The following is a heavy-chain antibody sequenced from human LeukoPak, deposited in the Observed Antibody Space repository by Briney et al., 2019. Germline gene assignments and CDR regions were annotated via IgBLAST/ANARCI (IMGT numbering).Heavy chain of an antibody. CDR1: GYTFTGYY. D-gene: IGHD6-13*01. J-gene: IGHJ5*02. V-gene: IGHV1-2*02. CDR3: AREMRAAAGKNWFDP. CDR2: INPNSGGT. Sequence: GASVKVSFKASGYTFTGYYMHWVRQAPGQGLEWMGWINPNSGGTNYAQKFQGRVTMTRDTSISTAYMELSRLRSDDTAVYYCAREMRAAAGKNWFDPWGQGTLVTVSS.